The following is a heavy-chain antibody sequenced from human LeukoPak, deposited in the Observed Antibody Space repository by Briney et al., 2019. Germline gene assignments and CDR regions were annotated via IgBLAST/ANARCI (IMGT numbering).Heavy chain of an antibody. Sequence: GGSLRLSCAASGFTSSNYAMIWVRQAPEKGLEWVSAITGSGGGTYYADSVKGRFTISRDNSKNTLYLQMNGLRADDTAVYYCAKDPNGDFIGAFDFWGQGTMVTVSS. V-gene: IGHV3-23*01. CDR3: AKDPNGDFIGAFDF. CDR2: ITGSGGGT. CDR1: GFTSSNYA. J-gene: IGHJ3*01. D-gene: IGHD4-17*01.